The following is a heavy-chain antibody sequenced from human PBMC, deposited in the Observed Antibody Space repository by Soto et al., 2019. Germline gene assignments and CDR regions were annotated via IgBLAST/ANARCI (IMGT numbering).Heavy chain of an antibody. CDR1: GFTFSTRS. Sequence: GGSLRLSCVASGFTFSTRSMTWVRQAPGKGLEWVSSISSGSDYIYYADSVEGRFTISRDNAKNSLYLQMISLRAEDTAVYYCATDYLTLYTTTWYSEYWGQGAQVTVSS. CDR3: ATDYLTLYTTTWYSEY. CDR2: ISSGSDYI. D-gene: IGHD3-10*02. J-gene: IGHJ4*02. V-gene: IGHV3-21*01.